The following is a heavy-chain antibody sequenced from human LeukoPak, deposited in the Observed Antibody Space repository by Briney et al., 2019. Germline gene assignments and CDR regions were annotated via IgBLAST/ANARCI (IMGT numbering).Heavy chain of an antibody. CDR1: GYSFTSYW. CDR3: ARANGWSPGEYYYGMDV. V-gene: IGHV5-51*01. D-gene: IGHD6-19*01. J-gene: IGHJ6*02. CDR2: IYPGDSDT. Sequence: GESLKISCKGSGYSFTSYWIGWVRQMPGKGLEWMGIIYPGDSDTRYSPSFQGQVTISADKSISTAYLQWSSLKASDTAMYYCARANGWSPGEYYYGMDVWGQGTTVSVSS.